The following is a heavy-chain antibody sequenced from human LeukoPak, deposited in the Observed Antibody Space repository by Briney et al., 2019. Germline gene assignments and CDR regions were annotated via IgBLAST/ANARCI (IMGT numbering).Heavy chain of an antibody. D-gene: IGHD4-17*01. J-gene: IGHJ4*02. Sequence: PGGSLRLSCAASGFIFSNYAIHWARQAPGKGLEWVAAVSYDGNLQHYADAVKGRFTVSRDNSKNTVFLQINSLRTEDSAVYWCVKVYPTVTTSSVLGSWGQGTLVTVSS. CDR1: GFIFSNYA. CDR2: VSYDGNLQ. V-gene: IGHV3-30*18. CDR3: VKVYPTVTTSSVLGS.